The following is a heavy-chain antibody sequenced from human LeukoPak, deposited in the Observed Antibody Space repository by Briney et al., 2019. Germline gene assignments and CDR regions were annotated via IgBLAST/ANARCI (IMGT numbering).Heavy chain of an antibody. CDR1: GCRFTSYW. CDR2: IYPGDSDT. CDR3: ASYNYYDSSGYYYGWVY. D-gene: IGHD3-22*01. Sequence: GESLKISCKGSGCRFTSYWIGWVRQMPGKGLEWMGIIYPGDSDTRYSPSFQGQVTISADKSITTAYLQWSSLKASDTAMYYCASYNYYDSSGYYYGWVYWGQGTLVTVSS. V-gene: IGHV5-51*01. J-gene: IGHJ4*02.